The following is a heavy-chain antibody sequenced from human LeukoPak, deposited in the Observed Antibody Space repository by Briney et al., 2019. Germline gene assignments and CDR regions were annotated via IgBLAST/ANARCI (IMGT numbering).Heavy chain of an antibody. V-gene: IGHV4-34*01. CDR3: ARGLCSGGTCPWGYYFDY. CDR1: GGSFSGYY. J-gene: IGHJ4*02. Sequence: SETLSLTCAVYGGSFSGYYWGWIRQPPGKGLEWIGEINHSGSTNYNPSLKSRVTISVDTSNNQFSLKLSSVTAADTAVYYCARGLCSGGTCPWGYYFDYWGQGTLVTVSS. CDR2: INHSGST. D-gene: IGHD2-15*01.